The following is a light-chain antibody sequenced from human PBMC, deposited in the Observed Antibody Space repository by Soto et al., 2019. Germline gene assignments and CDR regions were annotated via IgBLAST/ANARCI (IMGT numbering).Light chain of an antibody. J-gene: IGLJ2*01. V-gene: IGLV2-23*01. CDR3: CSYAGSTTIVV. CDR1: SGDIGSYNL. Sequence: QSVLTQPASVSGSPGQSITISCTGTSGDIGSYNLVSWYQQHPGKAPKLIIYEGSKRPSGFSNRFSGSKSGNTASLTISGLQAEDEADYYCCSYAGSTTIVVFGGGTKVTVL. CDR2: EGS.